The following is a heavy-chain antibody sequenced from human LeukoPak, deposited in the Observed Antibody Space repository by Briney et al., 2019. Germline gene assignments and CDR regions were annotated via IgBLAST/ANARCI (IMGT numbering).Heavy chain of an antibody. CDR1: GFTFSSYA. CDR3: PTARTLRVTTSFDY. CDR2: ISGSGGST. D-gene: IGHD4-17*01. J-gene: IGHJ4*02. V-gene: IGHV3-23*01. Sequence: GGSLRLSCEVSGFTFSSYAMNCVRQAPGKGLEWVSGISGSGGSTFYADSVKGRFTISRDNSKDTLYLQVNSLRAEDTAVYYCPTARTLRVTTSFDYWGQGTLVTVSS.